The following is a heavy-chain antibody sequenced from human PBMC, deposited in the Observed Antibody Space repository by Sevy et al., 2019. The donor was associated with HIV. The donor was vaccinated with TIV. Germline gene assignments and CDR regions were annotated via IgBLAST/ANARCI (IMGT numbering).Heavy chain of an antibody. CDR3: ARKYSERGGDLDY. CDR2: LSYSGTTI. CDR1: GFTFNDYS. V-gene: IGHV3-48*01. Sequence: GGSLRLSCAASGFTFNDYSMNWDRQAPGKGLEWISYLSYSGTTIFYAHSVKGRFTISRDTAKNSLFLQMNNLRVDDTAVDYGARKYSERGGDLDYWGQGTLVTVSS. J-gene: IGHJ4*02. D-gene: IGHD1-26*01.